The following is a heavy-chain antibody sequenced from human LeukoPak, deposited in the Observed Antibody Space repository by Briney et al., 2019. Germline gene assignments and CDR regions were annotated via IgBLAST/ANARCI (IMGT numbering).Heavy chain of an antibody. CDR3: TRDGHAPRSPYYFDY. CDR2: AYYRSKWYI. CDR1: GDSVSRNNAA. V-gene: IGHV6-1*01. Sequence: SQTLSLTCAISGDSVSRNNAAWNWIGQSPSRGLEWLGRAYYRSKWYIDYAISVKSRITINPDTSKNQFSLQLNSVTPEDTAVYYCTRDGHAPRSPYYFDYWGQGTLVTVSS. J-gene: IGHJ4*02.